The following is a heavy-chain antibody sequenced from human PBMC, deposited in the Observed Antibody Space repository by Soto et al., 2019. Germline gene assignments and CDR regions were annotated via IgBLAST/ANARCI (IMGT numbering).Heavy chain of an antibody. D-gene: IGHD4-17*01. CDR2: ISGSGGST. CDR3: AKCLRTTVTHYYYYYMDV. CDR1: GFTFSSYA. Sequence: GGSLRLSCAASGFTFSSYAMSWVRQAPGKGLEWVSAISGSGGSTYYADSVKGRFTISRDNSKNTLYLQMNSLRAEDTAVYYCAKCLRTTVTHYYYYYMDVWGKGTTVTVSS. V-gene: IGHV3-23*01. J-gene: IGHJ6*03.